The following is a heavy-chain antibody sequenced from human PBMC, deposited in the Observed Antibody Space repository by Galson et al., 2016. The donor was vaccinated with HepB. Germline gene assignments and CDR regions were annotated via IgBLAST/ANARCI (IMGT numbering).Heavy chain of an antibody. CDR2: IYHIGNT. CDR1: GASIGRYY. Sequence: SETLSLTCTVSGASIGRYYWSWIRQSPGKGLEWIGYIYHIGNTDYNPSLESRVTISLDTSKSLFSLILRSVTAADTAVYYCATITFAHGFDIWGQGTAVTVSS. J-gene: IGHJ3*02. D-gene: IGHD3-10*01. V-gene: IGHV4-59*12. CDR3: ATITFAHGFDI.